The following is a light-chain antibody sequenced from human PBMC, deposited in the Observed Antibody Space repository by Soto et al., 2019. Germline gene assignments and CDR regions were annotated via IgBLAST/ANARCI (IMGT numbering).Light chain of an antibody. Sequence: DIQMTQSPSSLSASVGDRVTITCQASQDISNYLNWYQQKPGKAPKLLIYDASNLETGVPSRFSGSGSGTEFTLTISSLQPDDFATYYCQQYNDYWTFGQGTKVDIK. CDR3: QQYNDYWT. CDR2: DAS. J-gene: IGKJ1*01. CDR1: QDISNY. V-gene: IGKV1-33*01.